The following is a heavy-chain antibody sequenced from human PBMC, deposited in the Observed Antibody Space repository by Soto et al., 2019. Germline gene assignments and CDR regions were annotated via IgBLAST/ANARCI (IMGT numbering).Heavy chain of an antibody. CDR2: IYHSGST. CDR1: GGSISSSNW. J-gene: IGHJ2*01. Sequence: QVQLQESGPGLVKPSGTLSLTCAVSGGSISSSNWWSWVRKPPGKGLKWIGEIYHSGSTNYNPSLKSRVTISVDKSKNQFSLKLSSVTAADTAVYYCARDLGAAGTHYWYFDLWGRGTLVTVSS. V-gene: IGHV4-4*02. D-gene: IGHD6-13*01. CDR3: ARDLGAAGTHYWYFDL.